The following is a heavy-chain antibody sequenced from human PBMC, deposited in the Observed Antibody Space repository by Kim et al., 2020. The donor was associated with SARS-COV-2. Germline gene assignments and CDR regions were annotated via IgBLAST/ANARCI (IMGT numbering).Heavy chain of an antibody. Sequence: GGSLRLSCAASEFTVYGNYMSWVRQAPGEGLEWVSMIYPGGNTFYADSVKGRFTMSRDYSKNTLYLQMSTLRVEDSAIYYCARVAYYDSSGYYDYWGQGTLVTVSS. D-gene: IGHD3-22*01. CDR3: ARVAYYDSSGYYDY. J-gene: IGHJ4*02. CDR1: EFTVYGNY. CDR2: IYPGGNT. V-gene: IGHV3-66*01.